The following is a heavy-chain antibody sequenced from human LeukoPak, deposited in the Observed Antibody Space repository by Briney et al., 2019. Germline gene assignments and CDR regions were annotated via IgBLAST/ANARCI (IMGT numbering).Heavy chain of an antibody. J-gene: IGHJ4*02. CDR3: ARLSSGDILTGYYPNPLDY. CDR2: ISYDGSNK. D-gene: IGHD3-9*01. V-gene: IGHV3-30-3*01. Sequence: GSLRLSCAASGFTFSSYAMHWVRQAPGKGLEWVAVISYDGSNKYYADSVKGRFTISRDNSKNTLYLQMNSLRAEDTAVYYCARLSSGDILTGYYPNPLDYWGQGTLVTVSS. CDR1: GFTFSSYA.